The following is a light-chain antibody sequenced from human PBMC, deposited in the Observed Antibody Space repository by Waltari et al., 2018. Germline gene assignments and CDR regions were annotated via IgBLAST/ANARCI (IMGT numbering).Light chain of an antibody. J-gene: IGKJ1*01. CDR3: QHYVSLPVT. V-gene: IGKV3-20*01. CDR1: QSVGSS. CDR2: GTS. Sequence: SCRASQSVGSSLAWYQQKPGQPPRLLIYGTSNRATGIPDRFSGGGSGTDFSLTISRLEPEDVAVYYCQHYVSLPVTFGQGTKVEIK.